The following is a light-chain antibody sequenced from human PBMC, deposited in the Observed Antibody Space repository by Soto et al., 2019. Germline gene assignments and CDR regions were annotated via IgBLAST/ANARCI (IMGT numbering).Light chain of an antibody. Sequence: AIQMTQSPSSLSASVGDRVTITCRASQGVGDDLAWYQQRPGTAPKVLIYAASTLQFGVPQRFSGSGSGTFFTLTITSLQPDDSATYYCLQDHDYPHTFGQGTKVEIK. CDR1: QGVGDD. CDR2: AAS. CDR3: LQDHDYPHT. V-gene: IGKV1-6*02. J-gene: IGKJ1*01.